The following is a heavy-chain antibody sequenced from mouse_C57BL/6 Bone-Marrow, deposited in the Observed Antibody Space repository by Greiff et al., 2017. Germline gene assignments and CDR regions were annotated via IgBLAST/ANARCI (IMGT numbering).Heavy chain of an antibody. CDR3: APITTDWYFDV. CDR2: INPYNGGT. CDR1: GYTFTDYY. D-gene: IGHD1-1*01. J-gene: IGHJ1*03. Sequence: VQLQQSGPVLVKPGASVKMSCKASGYTFTDYYMNWVKQSHGKSLEWIGVINPYNGGTSYNQKFKGKATLTVDKSSSTACMELNSLTSEDSAVYYCAPITTDWYFDVWGTGTTVTGSS. V-gene: IGHV1-19*01.